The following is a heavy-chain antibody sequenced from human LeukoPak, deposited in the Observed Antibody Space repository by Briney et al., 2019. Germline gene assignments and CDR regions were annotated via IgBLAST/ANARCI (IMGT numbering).Heavy chain of an antibody. J-gene: IGHJ4*02. CDR1: GFTFSSYA. V-gene: IGHV3-33*08. D-gene: IGHD3-10*01. CDR3: ARDGIRGALDY. Sequence: GGSLRLSCAASGFTFSSYAMSWVRQAPGKGLEWVAVIWADGSNKYYADSVKGRFTISRDNFKNTLYLEMNSLRAEDTAVYYCARDGIRGALDYWGQGTLFTVSS. CDR2: IWADGSNK.